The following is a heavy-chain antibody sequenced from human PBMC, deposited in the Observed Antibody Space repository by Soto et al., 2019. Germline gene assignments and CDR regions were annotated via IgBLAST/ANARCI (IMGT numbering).Heavy chain of an antibody. CDR1: GFTFSSYA. V-gene: IGHV3-23*01. Sequence: GGSLRLSCAASGFTFSSYAMSWVRQAPGKGLEWVSAISGSGGSTYYADSVQGRFTISRDNSKNTLYLQMNSLRAEATAVYYCAKASSWYGEYYFAYWGRGTLVTVSS. CDR3: AKASSWYGEYYFAY. CDR2: ISGSGGST. D-gene: IGHD6-13*01. J-gene: IGHJ4*02.